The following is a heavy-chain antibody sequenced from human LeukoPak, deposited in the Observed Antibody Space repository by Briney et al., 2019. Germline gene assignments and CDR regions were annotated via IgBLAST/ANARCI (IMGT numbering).Heavy chain of an antibody. D-gene: IGHD6-19*01. CDR2: ISNSGGST. V-gene: IGHV3-23*01. CDR1: GFTFSSYA. J-gene: IGHJ6*02. CDR3: ASLAVAGLLSNYYYGMDV. Sequence: GGSLRLSCAASGFTFSSYAMNWVRQAPGKGLEWVSAISNSGGSTYYADSVKGRFTVSRDNSKNTLYLQMNSLRAEDTAVYYCASLAVAGLLSNYYYGMDVWGQGTTVTVSS.